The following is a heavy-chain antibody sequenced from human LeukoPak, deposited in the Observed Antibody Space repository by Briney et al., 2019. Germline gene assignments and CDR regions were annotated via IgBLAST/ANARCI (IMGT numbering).Heavy chain of an antibody. V-gene: IGHV3-23*01. CDR1: GFTFSSYA. Sequence: GGSLRLPCAASGFTFSSYAMSWVRQAPGKGLEWVSTISGSGGSTYYADSVKGRFTISRDISKNTLFLQMNSLRADDTAVYYCAKAKYSSSSDLLDYWGQGTLVTVSS. D-gene: IGHD6-6*01. CDR2: ISGSGGST. J-gene: IGHJ4*02. CDR3: AKAKYSSSSDLLDY.